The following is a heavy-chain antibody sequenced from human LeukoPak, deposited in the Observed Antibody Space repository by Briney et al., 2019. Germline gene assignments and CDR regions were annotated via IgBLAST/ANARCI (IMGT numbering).Heavy chain of an antibody. CDR2: INHSGST. CDR3: ARVRGGRYYYDSSGYLSFDY. D-gene: IGHD3-22*01. Sequence: SETLSLTCAVYGGSFSGYYWSWIRQPPGKGLEWIGEINHSGSTNYNPSLKSRVTISVDTSKNQFSLELSSVTAADTAVYYCARVRGGRYYYDSSGYLSFDYWGQGTLVTVSS. V-gene: IGHV4-34*01. CDR1: GGSFSGYY. J-gene: IGHJ4*02.